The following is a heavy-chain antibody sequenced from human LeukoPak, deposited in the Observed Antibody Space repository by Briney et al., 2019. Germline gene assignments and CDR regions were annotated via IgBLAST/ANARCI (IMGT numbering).Heavy chain of an antibody. V-gene: IGHV1-24*01. J-gene: IGHJ6*02. CDR2: FDPEDGET. CDR3: ATEGGYYYGMDV. Sequence: ASVKFSCKVSGYTLTELSMHWVRQAPGKGLEWMGGFDPEDGETIYAQKFQGRVTMTEDTSTDTAYMELSSLRSEDTAVYYCATEGGYYYGMDVWGQGTTVTVSS. CDR1: GYTLTELS.